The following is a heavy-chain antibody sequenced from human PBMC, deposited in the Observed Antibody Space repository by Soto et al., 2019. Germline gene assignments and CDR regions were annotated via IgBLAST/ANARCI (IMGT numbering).Heavy chain of an antibody. Sequence: EVQLVESGGGLVQPGVSLRLSCAASGFTVSGNYMNWVRQAPGKGLEWVSVIYSDGSTYYADSVKGRFTISSVSSKNRLYLQMNRLRAEDTAVYYCARGGGAAAAYWGPGTLVTVSS. J-gene: IGHJ4*02. D-gene: IGHD6-13*01. V-gene: IGHV3-66*01. CDR2: IYSDGST. CDR1: GFTVSGNY. CDR3: ARGGGAAAAY.